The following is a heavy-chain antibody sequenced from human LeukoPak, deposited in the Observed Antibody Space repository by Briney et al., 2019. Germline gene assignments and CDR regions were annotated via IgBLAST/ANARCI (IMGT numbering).Heavy chain of an antibody. D-gene: IGHD3-22*01. CDR1: GGTFSSYA. V-gene: IGHV1-69*05. Sequence: SVKVPCKASGGTFSSYAISWVRQAPGQGLEWMGRIIPIFGTANYAQKFQGRVTITTDESTSTAYMELSSLRSEDTAVYYCARATYYYDSTHPNDAFDIWGQGTMVTVSS. J-gene: IGHJ3*02. CDR2: IIPIFGTA. CDR3: ARATYYYDSTHPNDAFDI.